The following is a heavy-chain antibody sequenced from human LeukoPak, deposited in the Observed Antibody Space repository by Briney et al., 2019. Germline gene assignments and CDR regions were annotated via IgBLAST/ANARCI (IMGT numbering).Heavy chain of an antibody. J-gene: IGHJ4*02. CDR3: ATPPPTDFDY. CDR2: IYYSGST. V-gene: IGHV4-39*01. D-gene: IGHD1-26*01. CDR1: GGSIGSSSYY. Sequence: KPSETLSLTCTVSGGSIGSSSYYWGWIRQPPGKGLEWIGSIYYSGSTYYNPSLKSRVTTSVDTSKNQFSLKLSSVTAADTAVYYCATPPPTDFDYWGQGTLVTVSS.